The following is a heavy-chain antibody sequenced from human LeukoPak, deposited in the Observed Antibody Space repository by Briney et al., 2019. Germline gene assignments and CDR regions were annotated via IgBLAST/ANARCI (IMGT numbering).Heavy chain of an antibody. CDR2: IYHSGST. Sequence: SETLSLTCTVSGYSISSGYYWGWIRQPPGKGLEWIGSIYHSGSTYYNPSLKSRVTISVDTSKNQFSLKLSSVTAADTAVYYCARDRPKAETDYWGQGTPVTVSS. J-gene: IGHJ4*02. CDR1: GYSISSGYY. V-gene: IGHV4-38-2*02. CDR3: ARDRPKAETDY. D-gene: IGHD6-25*01.